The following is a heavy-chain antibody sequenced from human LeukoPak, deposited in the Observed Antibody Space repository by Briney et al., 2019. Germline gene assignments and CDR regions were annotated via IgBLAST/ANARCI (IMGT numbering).Heavy chain of an antibody. V-gene: IGHV3-15*01. CDR3: AKTARGYNSDYFDS. J-gene: IGHJ4*02. Sequence: PGGSLRLSCAASGFTFSNAWMSWVRQAPGKGLEWVGRIKSKTDGGTTDYAAPVKGRFTISRDDSKNTLYLQMNSLRAEDTAVYYCAKTARGYNSDYFDSWGQGTLVTVSS. CDR1: GFTFSNAW. CDR2: IKSKTDGGTT. D-gene: IGHD5-18*01.